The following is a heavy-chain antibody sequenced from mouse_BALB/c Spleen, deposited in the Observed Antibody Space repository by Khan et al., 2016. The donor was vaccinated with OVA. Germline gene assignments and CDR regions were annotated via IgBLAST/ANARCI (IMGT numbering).Heavy chain of an antibody. Sequence: QVQLQQSGAKLAKPGASVKMSCTASGYTFITYWIHWVKQRPGQGLEWIGYINPSTDYTEYNHKFKDKATLSADKSSSTAYMQLSRLTSEDSALYYCATGRFDYWGQGTTLTVSS. J-gene: IGHJ2*01. V-gene: IGHV1-7*01. CDR3: ATGRFDY. CDR2: INPSTDYT. CDR1: GYTFITYW.